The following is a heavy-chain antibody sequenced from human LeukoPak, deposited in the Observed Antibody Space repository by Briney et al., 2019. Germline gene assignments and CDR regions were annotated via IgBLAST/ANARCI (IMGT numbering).Heavy chain of an antibody. D-gene: IGHD6-13*01. Sequence: GGSLRLSCAASGFTSSSYAMSWVRQAPWKGLEWVSAIGGSGGSTYYADSVKGRFTISRDNSKNTLYLQMNSLRAEDTAVYYCAKESIAAAGSLFDYWGQGTLVTVSS. CDR1: GFTSSSYA. CDR2: IGGSGGST. J-gene: IGHJ4*02. V-gene: IGHV3-23*01. CDR3: AKESIAAAGSLFDY.